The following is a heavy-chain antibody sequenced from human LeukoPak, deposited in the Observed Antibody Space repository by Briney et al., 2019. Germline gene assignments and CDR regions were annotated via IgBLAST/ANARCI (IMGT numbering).Heavy chain of an antibody. CDR2: IYHSGST. CDR3: AGHVTGGYCSSTSCRINWFDP. J-gene: IGHJ5*02. D-gene: IGHD2-2*01. V-gene: IGHV4-38-2*01. CDR1: GYSISSGYY. Sequence: PSETLSLTCAVSGYSISSGYYWGWIRQPPGKGLEWIGSIYHSGSTYYNPSLKSRVTISVDTSKNQFSLKLSSVTAADTAVYYCAGHVTGGYCSSTSCRINWFDPWGQGTLVTVSS.